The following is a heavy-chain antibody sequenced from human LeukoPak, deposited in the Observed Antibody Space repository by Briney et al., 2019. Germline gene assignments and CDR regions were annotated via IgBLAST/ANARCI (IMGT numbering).Heavy chain of an antibody. Sequence: PVKVSCKASGGTFSSYAISWVRQAPGQGLEWMGGIIPIFGTANYAQKFQGRVTITADESTSTAYMELSSLRSEDTAVYYCARGSYYYDSSGYYPLTSTFDYWAREPWSPSPQ. D-gene: IGHD3-22*01. CDR3: ARGSYYYDSSGYYPLTSTFDY. CDR2: IIPIFGTA. J-gene: IGHJ4*02. V-gene: IGHV1-69*13. CDR1: GGTFSSYA.